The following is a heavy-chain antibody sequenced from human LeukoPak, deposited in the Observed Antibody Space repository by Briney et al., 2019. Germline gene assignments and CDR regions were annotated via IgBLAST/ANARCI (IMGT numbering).Heavy chain of an antibody. D-gene: IGHD2-2*01. CDR1: GGTYSTYA. Sequence: ASVKVSCKASGGTYSTYAISGVRQAPGQGGEGVGRIVPILGTANYAQNLQGRVTITAERSTTTAYTELSSLRSEDTAVYYCSNVPQGSSWPSYFDYWGQGTLVTVSS. CDR3: SNVPQGSSWPSYFDY. J-gene: IGHJ4*02. V-gene: IGHV1-69*04. CDR2: IVPILGTA.